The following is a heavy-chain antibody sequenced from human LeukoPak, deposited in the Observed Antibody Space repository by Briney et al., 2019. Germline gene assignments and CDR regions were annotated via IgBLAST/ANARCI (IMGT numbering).Heavy chain of an antibody. Sequence: GGSLRLSCAASGFTFSNYAMNWVRQAPGKGLEWVSAISSSGADIFYADSVKGRFTISRDNSKNTLYLQMSSLRVEDTAVYYCGKGDNNYYYDHWGQGTLVTVSS. CDR2: ISSSGADI. D-gene: IGHD5-24*01. CDR1: GFTFSNYA. J-gene: IGHJ4*02. V-gene: IGHV3-23*01. CDR3: GKGDNNYYYDH.